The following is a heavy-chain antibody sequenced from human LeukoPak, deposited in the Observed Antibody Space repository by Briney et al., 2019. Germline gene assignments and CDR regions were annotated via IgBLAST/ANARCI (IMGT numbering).Heavy chain of an antibody. CDR1: GFTFSSYS. J-gene: IGHJ4*02. CDR2: ISSSSSYI. V-gene: IGHV3-21*01. CDR3: AREKGRGYSGYIDY. Sequence: PGGSLRLSCAASGFTFSSYSMNWVRQAPGKGLEWVSSISSSSSYIYYADSVKGRFTISRDNAKNSLYLQMNSLRAEDTAVYYCAREKGRGYSGYIDYWGQGTLVTVSS. D-gene: IGHD1-26*01.